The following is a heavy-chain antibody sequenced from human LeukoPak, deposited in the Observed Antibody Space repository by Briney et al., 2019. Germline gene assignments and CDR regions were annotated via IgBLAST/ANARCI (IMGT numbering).Heavy chain of an antibody. D-gene: IGHD2-15*01. CDR2: IYPGDSET. J-gene: IGHJ6*03. Sequence: GASLQISCKGSGSIFTSYWIGWVRQLPGKGLEWMGIIYPGDSETRYSPSFQGQVTISADKSISTAYLQWSRLEASDTAIYYCARHLHLVGYYMDVWGKGTTVTVSS. V-gene: IGHV5-51*01. CDR1: GSIFTSYW. CDR3: ARHLHLVGYYMDV.